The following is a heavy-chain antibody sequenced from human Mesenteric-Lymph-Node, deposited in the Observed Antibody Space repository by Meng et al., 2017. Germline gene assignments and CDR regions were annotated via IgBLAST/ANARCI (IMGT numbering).Heavy chain of an antibody. D-gene: IGHD5-18*01. CDR3: ARARGYSYGYSGYNWFDP. Sequence: GSLRLSCTVSGGSISSSSYYWGWIRQPPGKGLEWIGSIYYSGSTYYNPSLKSRVTISVDTSKNQFSLKLSSVTAADTAVYYCARARGYSYGYSGYNWFDPWGQGTLVTVSS. V-gene: IGHV4-39*07. J-gene: IGHJ5*02. CDR2: IYYSGST. CDR1: GGSISSSSYY.